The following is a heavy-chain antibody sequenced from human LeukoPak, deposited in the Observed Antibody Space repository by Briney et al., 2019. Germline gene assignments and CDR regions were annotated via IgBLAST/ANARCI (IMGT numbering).Heavy chain of an antibody. J-gene: IGHJ6*03. CDR2: ISSSSSYI. CDR1: GFTFSSYS. V-gene: IGHV3-21*04. CDR3: AKANGDYAGNYYYYYMDV. D-gene: IGHD4-17*01. Sequence: GGSLRLSCAASGFTFSSYSMKWVRQAPGKGLEWVSSISSSSSYIYYADSVKGRFTISRDNAKNSLYLQMNSLRAEDTAVYYCAKANGDYAGNYYYYYMDVWGKGTTVTVSS.